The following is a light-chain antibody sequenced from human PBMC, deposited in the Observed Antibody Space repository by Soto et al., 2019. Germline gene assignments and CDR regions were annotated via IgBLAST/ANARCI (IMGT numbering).Light chain of an antibody. V-gene: IGKV1-39*01. CDR3: QQSYSFSRYT. Sequence: DIQMTQSPSSLSASVGDRVTITCRASQNIRNYLNWYQQRPGKAPNLLIYGASSLRSGVPSRFSGSGSGTHFTLTISSLQPDDFATYYCQQSYSFSRYTFGQGTNLEMK. J-gene: IGKJ2*01. CDR1: QNIRNY. CDR2: GAS.